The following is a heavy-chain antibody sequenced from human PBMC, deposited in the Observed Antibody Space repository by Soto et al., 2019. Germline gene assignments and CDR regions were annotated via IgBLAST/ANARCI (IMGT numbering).Heavy chain of an antibody. CDR1: GYTFTNYY. J-gene: IGHJ4*02. CDR2: INPSGGST. D-gene: IGHD5-12*01. CDR3: ARGMVATSGDFDY. V-gene: IGHV1-46*01. Sequence: QVQLVQSGAEVKKPGASVKVSCKASGYTFTNYYMHWVRQAPGQGPEWMGIINPSGGSTSYTQKFQSRVTMTRDTSTSTVYMELSSLRSEDTAVYYCARGMVATSGDFDYWGQGTLVTVSS.